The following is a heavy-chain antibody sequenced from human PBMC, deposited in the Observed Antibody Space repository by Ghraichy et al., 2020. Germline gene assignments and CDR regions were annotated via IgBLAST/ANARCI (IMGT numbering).Heavy chain of an antibody. D-gene: IGHD3-3*01. CDR2: INHSGST. CDR1: GGSFSGYY. Sequence: SETLSLTCAVYGGSFSGYYWSWIRQPPGKGLEWIGEINHSGSTNYNPSLKSRVTISVDTSKNQFSLKLSSVTAADTAVYYCARSFWSGRRRYYYYYCMDVWGQGTTVTVSS. CDR3: ARSFWSGRRRYYYYYCMDV. V-gene: IGHV4-34*01. J-gene: IGHJ6*02.